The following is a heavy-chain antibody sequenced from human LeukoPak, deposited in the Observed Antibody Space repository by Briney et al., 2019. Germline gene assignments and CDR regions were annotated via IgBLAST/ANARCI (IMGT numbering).Heavy chain of an antibody. CDR2: ISGSGSGI. V-gene: IGHV3-23*01. D-gene: IGHD4-17*01. CDR3: AKGIYGDYRRGFDY. CDR1: GFTFSSSA. Sequence: GSLRLSCAASGFTFSSSAMSWVRQAPGKGLEWVSTISGSGSGIYCADSVKGRFTISRDNSKNMVHLQMNSLRAEDTAVYYCAKGIYGDYRRGFDYWGQGTLVTVSS. J-gene: IGHJ4*02.